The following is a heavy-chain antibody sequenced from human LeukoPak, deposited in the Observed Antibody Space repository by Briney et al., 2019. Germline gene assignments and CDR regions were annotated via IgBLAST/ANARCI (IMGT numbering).Heavy chain of an antibody. J-gene: IGHJ4*02. CDR1: GFSFSIYA. CDR2: ISPGGDTI. Sequence: GASLRLSCAASGFSFSIYAMSWVRQAPGKGLEWVSAISPGGDTIYYLDSVKGRFTISRDNSKNTLYLQMNSLRAEDTVVYYCARRTTVVGPAPFDHWGQGTLVTVSS. D-gene: IGHD4-23*01. V-gene: IGHV3-23*01. CDR3: ARRTTVVGPAPFDH.